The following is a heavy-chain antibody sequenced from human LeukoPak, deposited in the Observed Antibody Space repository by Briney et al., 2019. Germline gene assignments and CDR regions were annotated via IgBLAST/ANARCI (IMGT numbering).Heavy chain of an antibody. D-gene: IGHD2-2*01. Sequence: GASVKVSCKASGYTFTGDYMHWVRQAPGQGLEWMGWINPNSGGTNYAQKFQGRVTITADESTSTAYMELSSLRSEDTAVYYCARMPGYCSSTSCRAYYYGMDVWGQGTTVTVSS. J-gene: IGHJ6*02. CDR2: INPNSGGT. CDR1: GYTFTGDY. CDR3: ARMPGYCSSTSCRAYYYGMDV. V-gene: IGHV1-2*02.